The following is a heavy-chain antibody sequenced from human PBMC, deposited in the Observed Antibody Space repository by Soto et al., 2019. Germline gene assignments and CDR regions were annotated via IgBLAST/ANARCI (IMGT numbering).Heavy chain of an antibody. V-gene: IGHV3-23*01. CDR1: GFTFSSYA. CDR3: AKGRNALLSFYMDV. D-gene: IGHD3-10*01. J-gene: IGHJ6*03. CDR2: ISGSGGST. Sequence: PGGSLRLSCAASGFTFSSYAMSWVRQAPGKGLEWVSAISGSGGSTYYADSVKGRFTISRDNSKNTLYLQMNSLRAEDTAVYYCAKGRNALLSFYMDVWGKGTTVTVSS.